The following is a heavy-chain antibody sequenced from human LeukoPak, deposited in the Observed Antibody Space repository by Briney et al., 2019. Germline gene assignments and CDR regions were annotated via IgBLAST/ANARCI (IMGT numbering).Heavy chain of an antibody. V-gene: IGHV3-33*06. CDR1: GFAFNSYV. D-gene: IGHD3-10*01. J-gene: IGHJ3*01. CDR3: AKEVAFGAGAYDV. Sequence: GGSLRLSCAASGFAFNSYVIHWVRQAPGKGLEWVAIIWFDGSHEDYVDSVRGRFTVSRDNSRNTMYLQMNSLRVEDTALYFCAKEVAFGAGAYDVWGQGTRVTVSS. CDR2: IWFDGSHE.